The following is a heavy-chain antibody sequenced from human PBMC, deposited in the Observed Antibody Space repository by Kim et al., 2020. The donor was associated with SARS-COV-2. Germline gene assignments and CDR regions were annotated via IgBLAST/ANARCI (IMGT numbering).Heavy chain of an antibody. CDR2: INPNSGGT. Sequence: ASVKVSCKVSGYTFTGYYMHWVRQAPGQGLEWMGWINPNSGGTNYAQKFQGRVTMTRDTSISTAYMELSRLRSDDTAVYYCARDMRQWLGKGVFDYWGQGTLVTVSS. CDR1: GYTFTGYY. V-gene: IGHV1-2*02. CDR3: ARDMRQWLGKGVFDY. D-gene: IGHD6-19*01. J-gene: IGHJ4*02.